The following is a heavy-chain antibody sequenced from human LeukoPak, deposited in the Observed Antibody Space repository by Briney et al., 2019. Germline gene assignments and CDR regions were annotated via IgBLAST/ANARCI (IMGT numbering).Heavy chain of an antibody. J-gene: IGHJ4*02. D-gene: IGHD3-10*01. CDR2: ISGSGGST. V-gene: IGHV3-23*01. CDR1: GFTFSSYA. Sequence: GGSLRLSCAASGFTFSSYAMSWVRQAPGKGLEWVSAISGSGGSTYYADSVKGRFTISRDNSKNTLYLQMNSLRAEDTAVYYCAKESGLLWFGEFPTYFDYWGQGTLVTVPS. CDR3: AKESGLLWFGEFPTYFDY.